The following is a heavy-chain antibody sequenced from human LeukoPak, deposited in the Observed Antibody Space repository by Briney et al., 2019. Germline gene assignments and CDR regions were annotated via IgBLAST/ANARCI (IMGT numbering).Heavy chain of an antibody. D-gene: IGHD3-10*01. Sequence: PGGALRLSCAASGFTFRSYGMHWVRQAPGKGLAWVAVISYDGSNKYYADSVEGRFTISRDNSKNTLYLQMNSLRAEDTAVYYCARAMSFYYGSAFDYWGQGTLVTVSS. CDR2: ISYDGSNK. V-gene: IGHV3-30*03. CDR3: ARAMSFYYGSAFDY. J-gene: IGHJ4*02. CDR1: GFTFRSYG.